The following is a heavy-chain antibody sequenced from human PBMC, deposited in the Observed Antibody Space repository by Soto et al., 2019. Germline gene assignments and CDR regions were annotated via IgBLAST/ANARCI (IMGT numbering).Heavy chain of an antibody. D-gene: IGHD2-8*01. J-gene: IGHJ6*02. CDR2: ISSAGGTI. CDR1: GFTFSDYD. Sequence: EVQLVESGGGLVQPGGSLRLSCAASGFTFSDYDMYWVRQAPGKGLGWLSYISSAGGTIYYADSVKGRFTISRDNPKNSLYLQMNSLRDEDTAVYYCARPEKTKGYYFYAMDVWGQGTTVTVSS. CDR3: ARPEKTKGYYFYAMDV. V-gene: IGHV3-48*02.